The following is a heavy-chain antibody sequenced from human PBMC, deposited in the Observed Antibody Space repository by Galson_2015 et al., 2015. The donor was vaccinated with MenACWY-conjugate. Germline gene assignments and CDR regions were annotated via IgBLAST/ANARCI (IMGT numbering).Heavy chain of an antibody. CDR3: ASGGNYFFAFDI. CDR2: TYYRSKWYN. CDR1: GDSVSSHSLA. Sequence: CAISGDSVSSHSLAWNWIRQSPSRGLEWLGRTYYRSKWYNDYAVSVKSRIVINPDTSQNQLSLQLNSVTPEDTAVYYCASGGNYFFAFDIWGQGTMVTVSS. D-gene: IGHD1-26*01. V-gene: IGHV6-1*01. J-gene: IGHJ3*02.